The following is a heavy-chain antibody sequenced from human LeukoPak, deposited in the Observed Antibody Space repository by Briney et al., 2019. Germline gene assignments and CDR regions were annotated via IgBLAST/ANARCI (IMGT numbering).Heavy chain of an antibody. J-gene: IGHJ4*02. CDR3: AKTPGIQLWRTLFDY. CDR2: ISGSGGST. CDR1: GFTFSSYA. V-gene: IGHV3-23*01. D-gene: IGHD5-18*01. Sequence: GGSLRLSCAASGFTFSSYAVSWVRQAPGKGLEWVSAISGSGGSTYYADSVKGRFTISRDNSKNTLYLQMNSLRAEDTAVYYCAKTPGIQLWRTLFDYWGQGTLVTVSS.